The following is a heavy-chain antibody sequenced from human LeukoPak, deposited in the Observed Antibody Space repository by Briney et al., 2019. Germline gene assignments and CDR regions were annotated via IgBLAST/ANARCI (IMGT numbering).Heavy chain of an antibody. V-gene: IGHV3-30-3*01. D-gene: IGHD1-26*01. Sequence: GGSLRLSCAASGFTFSGYAMHWVRQAPGKGLEWVAVISYDGSNKYYADSVKGRFTISRDNAKNSLYLQMDSLRAEDTAVYYCARDRSGNYYYGMDVWGQGTTVTVSS. CDR3: ARDRSGNYYYGMDV. CDR1: GFTFSGYA. CDR2: ISYDGSNK. J-gene: IGHJ6*02.